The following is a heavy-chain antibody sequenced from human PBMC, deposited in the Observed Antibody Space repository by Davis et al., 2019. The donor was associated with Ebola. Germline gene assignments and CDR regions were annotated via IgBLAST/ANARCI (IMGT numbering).Heavy chain of an antibody. CDR1: GFTLSSHW. V-gene: IGHV3-74*01. CDR3: GRVILFPGIGMDI. CDR2: FKSDGGST. J-gene: IGHJ6*02. D-gene: IGHD2-21*01. Sequence: GESLKISCAASGFTLSSHWMYWVRQAPGKGLVWVSRFKSDGGSTSYADSVEGRFTISRDNAKNMLYVQMNNLRTEDTAIYYCGRVILFPGIGMDIWGQGTAVTVSS.